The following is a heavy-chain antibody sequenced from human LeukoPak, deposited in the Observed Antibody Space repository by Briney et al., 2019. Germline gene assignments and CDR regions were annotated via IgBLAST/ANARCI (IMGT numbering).Heavy chain of an antibody. CDR2: ISSSSSYI. Sequence: GGSLRLSCAASGFTFSSYSMNWVRQAPGKGLEWVSSISSSSSYIYYADSVKGRFTISRDNAKNSLYLQMNSLRAEDTAVYYCARVRSHSSSWINWFDPWGQGTLVTVSS. CDR1: GFTFSSYS. J-gene: IGHJ5*02. CDR3: ARVRSHSSSWINWFDP. V-gene: IGHV3-21*01. D-gene: IGHD6-13*01.